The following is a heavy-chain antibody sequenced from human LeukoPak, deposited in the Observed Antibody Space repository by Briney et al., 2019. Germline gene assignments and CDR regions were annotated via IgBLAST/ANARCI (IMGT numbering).Heavy chain of an antibody. J-gene: IGHJ4*02. V-gene: IGHV4-59*01. CDR2: IHSSGST. CDR3: ARGATPGDFDY. CDR1: GGSISGDY. Sequence: SETPSLTCTVSGGSISGDYWSWIRQSPGKGLEWIAYIHSSGSTSYNPSLKSRVTISVDTSKNQFSLKLSSVTAADTAVYYCARGATPGDFDYWGQGTLVTVSS.